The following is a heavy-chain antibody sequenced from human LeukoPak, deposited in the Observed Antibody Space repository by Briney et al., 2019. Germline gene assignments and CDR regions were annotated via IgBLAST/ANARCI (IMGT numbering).Heavy chain of an antibody. V-gene: IGHV1-18*01. CDR3: ARGFPPRTYYDSSDYDSYYFDY. D-gene: IGHD3-22*01. CDR2: ISAYNGST. CDR1: GYTFTSYG. J-gene: IGHJ4*02. Sequence: GASVKVSCKASGYTFTSYGISWVRQAPGQGLEWMGWISAYNGSTNYAQKLQGRVTMTTDTSTSTAYMELRSLRSDDTAVYYRARGFPPRTYYDSSDYDSYYFDYWGQGTLVTVSS.